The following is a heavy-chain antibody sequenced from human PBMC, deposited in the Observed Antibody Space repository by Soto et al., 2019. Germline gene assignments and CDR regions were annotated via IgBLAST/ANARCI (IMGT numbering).Heavy chain of an antibody. CDR2: ISRSGNST. V-gene: IGHV3-23*01. CDR3: AKDAKILDWLPTSYYFDF. Sequence: EVQVLESGGGLAQPGRSLRLSCAVSGLSFSSYAMTWVRQSPGKGLEWVSSISRSGNSTYCADSVRGRFTISRDNSKNTLYLQMNSLRAEDTAVYYCAKDAKILDWLPTSYYFDFWGQGTLVTVSS. D-gene: IGHD3-9*01. J-gene: IGHJ4*02. CDR1: GLSFSSYA.